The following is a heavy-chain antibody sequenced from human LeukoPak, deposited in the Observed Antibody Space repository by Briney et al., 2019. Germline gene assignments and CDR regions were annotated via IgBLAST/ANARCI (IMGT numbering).Heavy chain of an antibody. CDR2: INTKTGRT. V-gene: IGHV1-2*02. CDR1: GYSFTDYY. Sequence: ASVTVSCKTSGYSFTDYYIHWVRQAPGQGLEWMGWINTKTGRTSSAREFQGRVTMTRDPSITTVYMDMAWLTSDDTAIYFCARADFIDAGPYLIGPWGQGTLVTVSS. D-gene: IGHD3-3*01. J-gene: IGHJ5*02. CDR3: ARADFIDAGPYLIGP.